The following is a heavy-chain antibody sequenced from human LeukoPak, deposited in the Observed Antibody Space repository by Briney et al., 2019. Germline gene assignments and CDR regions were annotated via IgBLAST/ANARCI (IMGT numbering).Heavy chain of an antibody. CDR1: GFTFSSYW. CDR2: IKQDGSEK. D-gene: IGHD6-19*01. J-gene: IGHJ4*02. CDR3: ARLSYSSGWYVPNDY. Sequence: GGSLRLSCAASGFTFSSYWMSWVRQAPGKGLEWVANIKQDGSEKYYVDSVKGRFTISRDNAKNSLYLQMNSLRAEDTAVKYWARLSYSSGWYVPNDYWGQGTLVTVSS. V-gene: IGHV3-7*01.